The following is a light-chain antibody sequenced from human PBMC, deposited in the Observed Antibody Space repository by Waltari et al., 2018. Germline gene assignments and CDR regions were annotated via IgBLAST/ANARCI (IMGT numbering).Light chain of an antibody. CDR2: EGS. V-gene: IGLV2-23*03. CDR3: CSYAGSSTFGVV. CDR1: SSDVGSYNL. J-gene: IGLJ2*01. Sequence: QSALTQPASVSGSPGQSITISCTGTSSDVGSYNLVSWYQQHPGKAPKLMIYEGSTRPSGVSNRFSGSKSGNTASLTISGLQAEDEADYYCCSYAGSSTFGVVFGGGTKLTVL.